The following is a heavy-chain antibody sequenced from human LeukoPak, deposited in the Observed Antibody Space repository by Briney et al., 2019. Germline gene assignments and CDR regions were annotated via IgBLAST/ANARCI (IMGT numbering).Heavy chain of an antibody. Sequence: SDTQSLPCVLSGDFISGYHWLWIRQPPGKAVEWIGYISYTGFTRDNPSLRSRVFMSVDTSKNQFSLRLSSVTAADTAVYFCARRDYSGILPYAFDVWGQGTLVAVSS. D-gene: IGHD4-23*01. CDR1: GDFISGYH. CDR3: ARRDYSGILPYAFDV. CDR2: ISYTGFT. V-gene: IGHV4-59*08. J-gene: IGHJ3*01.